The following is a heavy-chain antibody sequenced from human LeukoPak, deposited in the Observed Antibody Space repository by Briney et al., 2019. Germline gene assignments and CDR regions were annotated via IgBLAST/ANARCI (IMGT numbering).Heavy chain of an antibody. CDR2: IHWNGGRT. CDR3: AREKFGATDY. D-gene: IGHD3-16*01. J-gene: IGHJ4*02. CDR1: GFTFDNYG. V-gene: IGHV3-20*04. Sequence: PGGSLRLSCAASGFTFDNYGINWVRQAPGKGLEWVSRIHWNGGRTGYADSVKGRFTISRDNAKNSLYLQMNGLRVEDTALYYCAREKFGATDYWGQGTLVTVSS.